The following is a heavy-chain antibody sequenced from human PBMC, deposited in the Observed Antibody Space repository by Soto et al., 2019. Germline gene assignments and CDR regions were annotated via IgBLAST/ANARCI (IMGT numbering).Heavy chain of an antibody. D-gene: IGHD2-21*02. CDR1: GDTVTDYY. J-gene: IGHJ4*02. Sequence: QVPLVQAGAEVKKSGASVKVSCTASGDTVTDYYIYWVRQAPPQGFERMVPVNTRGGHTTYAPHFLCAMNTTSDTSTSMRYMEPTSLAPEDTAVYHCSRVGHVVVVTAGFDYWGQGTRVTVSS. CDR3: SRVGHVVVVTAGFDY. V-gene: IGHV1-46*01. CDR2: VNTRGGHT.